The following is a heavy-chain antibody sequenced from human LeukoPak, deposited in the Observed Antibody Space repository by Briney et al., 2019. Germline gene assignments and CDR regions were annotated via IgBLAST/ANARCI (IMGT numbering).Heavy chain of an antibody. CDR3: ARAGIAGAFDI. V-gene: IGHV4-30-4*08. Sequence: SETLSLTCTVSGGSISSSDYYWSWIRQPPGKGLEWIGYIYYSGSTYYNPSLKSRVTISVDTSKNQFSLKLSSVTAADTAVYYCARAGIAGAFDIWGQGTMVTVSS. CDR1: GGSISSSDYY. J-gene: IGHJ3*02. D-gene: IGHD2-21*01. CDR2: IYYSGST.